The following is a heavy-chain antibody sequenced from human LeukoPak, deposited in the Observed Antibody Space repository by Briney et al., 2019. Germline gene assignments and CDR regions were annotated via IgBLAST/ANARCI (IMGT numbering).Heavy chain of an antibody. CDR1: GFTVSRSD. CDR2: IYSGGFT. CDR3: ATSPSGYNYGFNY. V-gene: IGHV3-53*01. J-gene: IGHJ4*02. Sequence: GGSLRLSCAASGFTVSRSDMSWVRQAPGKGLEWVSMIYSGGFTYYADFVKGRFTISRDNSKNTLYLQMNSLRVEDTAVYYCATSPSGYNYGFNYWGQGTLVTVSS. D-gene: IGHD5-18*01.